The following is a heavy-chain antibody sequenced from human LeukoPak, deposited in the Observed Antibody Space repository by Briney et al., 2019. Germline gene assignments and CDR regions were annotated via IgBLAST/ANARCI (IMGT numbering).Heavy chain of an antibody. J-gene: IGHJ6*02. CDR2: ISDNGGAT. CDR1: GFTFSSYA. CDR3: ARVKGLPNYYGMDV. Sequence: GGSLRLSCAASGFTFSSYAMGWVRQAPGKGLEWVSTISDNGGATYYADSVKGRFTISRDNSKNTLYLQMNSLRAEDTAVYYCARVKGLPNYYGMDVWGQGTTVTVSS. V-gene: IGHV3-23*01. D-gene: IGHD4-11*01.